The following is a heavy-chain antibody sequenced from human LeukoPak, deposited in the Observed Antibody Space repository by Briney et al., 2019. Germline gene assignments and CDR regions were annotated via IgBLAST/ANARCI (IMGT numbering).Heavy chain of an antibody. CDR3: ARGGGLLRY. Sequence: SETLSLTCAVYGGSFSGYYWSWIRQPPGKGLEWIGEINHSGSTNYNPSLKSRVTVSVDTSKNQFSLKLSSVTAADTAVYYCARGGGLLRYWGQGTLVTVSS. J-gene: IGHJ4*02. CDR2: INHSGST. CDR1: GGSFSGYY. V-gene: IGHV4-34*01. D-gene: IGHD3-16*01.